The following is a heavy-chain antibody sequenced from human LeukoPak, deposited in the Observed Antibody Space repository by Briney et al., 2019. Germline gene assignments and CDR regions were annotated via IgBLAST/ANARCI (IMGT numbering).Heavy chain of an antibody. V-gene: IGHV4-4*07. CDR3: ASALSSLSYFDY. Sequence: SQTLSLTCTVSGGSISSYYWSWIRQPAGKGLEWIGRIYTSGSTNYNPSLKSRVTMSVDTSKNQFSLKLSSVTAADTAVYYCASALSSLSYFDYWGQGTLVTVSS. D-gene: IGHD2/OR15-2a*01. J-gene: IGHJ4*02. CDR1: GGSISSYY. CDR2: IYTSGST.